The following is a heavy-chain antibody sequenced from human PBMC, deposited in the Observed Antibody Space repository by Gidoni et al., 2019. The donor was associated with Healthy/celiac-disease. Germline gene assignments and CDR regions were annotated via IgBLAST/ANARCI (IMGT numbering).Heavy chain of an antibody. CDR1: GFTFSIYS. D-gene: IGHD2-2*01. V-gene: IGHV3-21*01. CDR2: ISSSSSYI. J-gene: IGHJ4*02. Sequence: EVQLVESGGGLVKPGGSLRLSCAASGFTFSIYSLNWVRQAPGKGLEWVSSISSSSSYIYYADSVKGRFTISRDNAKNSLYLQMNSLRAEDTAVYYCARDRLGIVVVPAAMGYWGQGTLVTVSS. CDR3: ARDRLGIVVVPAAMGY.